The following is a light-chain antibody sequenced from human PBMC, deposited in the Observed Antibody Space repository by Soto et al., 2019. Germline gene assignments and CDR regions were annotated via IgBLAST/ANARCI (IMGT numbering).Light chain of an antibody. CDR3: QLRSNWPPT. J-gene: IGKJ2*01. Sequence: EIVLTQSPATLSLSPGERATLSCRASQSVSSYLAWYQQKPGQAPRLLIYDASNRATGIPARFSGSGSGTDFTLRTSSLEPVAFAVYYCQLRSNWPPTFGQGTKLEIK. CDR1: QSVSSY. CDR2: DAS. V-gene: IGKV3-11*01.